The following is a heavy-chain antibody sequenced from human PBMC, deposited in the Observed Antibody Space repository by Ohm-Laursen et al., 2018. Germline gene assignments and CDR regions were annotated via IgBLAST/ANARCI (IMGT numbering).Heavy chain of an antibody. CDR1: GDSISGRY. V-gene: IGHV4-59*08. J-gene: IGHJ4*02. Sequence: GTLSLTCTVSGDSISGRYWSWIRQPPGKGLEWIGNIDDNGNTNYNPSPQSRVTISINTSKNQFSLQLRFVTAADTAVYHCAGAPNLYYFDYWGQGTLVTVSS. CDR3: AGAPNLYYFDY. CDR2: IDDNGNT. D-gene: IGHD1-26*01.